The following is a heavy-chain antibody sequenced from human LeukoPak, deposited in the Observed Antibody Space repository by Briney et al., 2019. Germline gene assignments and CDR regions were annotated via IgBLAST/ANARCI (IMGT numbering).Heavy chain of an antibody. D-gene: IGHD3-10*01. CDR2: ISSSSSYI. J-gene: IGHJ3*02. CDR3: ARDCKVRGVIPNAFDI. V-gene: IGHV3-21*01. Sequence: GGSLRLSCAASGFTVSSNYMSWVRQAPGKGLEWVSSISSSSSYIYYADSVKGRFTISRDNAKNPLYLQMNSLRAEDTAVYYCARDCKVRGVIPNAFDIWGQGTMVTVSS. CDR1: GFTVSSNY.